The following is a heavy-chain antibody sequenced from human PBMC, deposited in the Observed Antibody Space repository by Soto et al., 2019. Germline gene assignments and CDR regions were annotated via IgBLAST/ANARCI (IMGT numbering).Heavy chain of an antibody. CDR3: AKDKDIVVVPAAIRFDY. J-gene: IGHJ4*02. CDR1: GFTFSSYA. D-gene: IGHD2-2*02. Sequence: EVQLLESGGGLVQPGGSLRLSCAASGFTFSSYAMSWVRQAPGKGLEWVSAISGSGGSTYYADSVKGRLTISRDNSKNTLYLQMNSLRAEDTAVYYCAKDKDIVVVPAAIRFDYWGQGTLVTVSS. V-gene: IGHV3-23*01. CDR2: ISGSGGST.